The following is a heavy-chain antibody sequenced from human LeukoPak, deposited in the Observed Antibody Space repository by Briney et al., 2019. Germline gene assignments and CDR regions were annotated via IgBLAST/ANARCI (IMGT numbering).Heavy chain of an antibody. J-gene: IGHJ5*02. D-gene: IGHD3-10*01. CDR1: GLTFSSYW. V-gene: IGHV3-74*01. CDR3: ARGGLLWFGEFHNWFDP. CDR2: INSDGSST. Sequence: GGSLRLSCAASGLTFSSYWMHWVRQAPGKGLVWVSRINSDGSSTSYADSVKGRFTISRDNAKNTLYLQMNSLRAEDTAVYYCARGGLLWFGEFHNWFDPWGQGTLVTVSS.